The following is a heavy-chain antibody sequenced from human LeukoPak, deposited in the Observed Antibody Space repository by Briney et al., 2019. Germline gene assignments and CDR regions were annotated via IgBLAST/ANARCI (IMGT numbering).Heavy chain of an antibody. Sequence: SVKVSCKASGGTFSSYAISWVRQAPGQGLEWMGRIIPILGIANYAQKFQGRVTITADKSTSTAYMELSSLRSEDTAVYYCARDNSYYYDSSGYYSNWFDPWGQGTLVTVSS. CDR1: GGTFSSYA. D-gene: IGHD3-22*01. J-gene: IGHJ5*02. V-gene: IGHV1-69*04. CDR2: IIPILGIA. CDR3: ARDNSYYYDSSGYYSNWFDP.